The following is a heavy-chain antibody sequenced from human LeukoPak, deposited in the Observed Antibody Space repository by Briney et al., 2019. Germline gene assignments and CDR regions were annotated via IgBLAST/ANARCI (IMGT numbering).Heavy chain of an antibody. Sequence: ASVKVSCKASGYTFISYGISWVRQAPGQGLEWMGWISAYNGNTDYAQKLQGRVTMTTDTSTSTAYMELRSLRSDDTAVYYCARDVHSSGWYYFDYWGQGTLVTVSS. CDR1: GYTFISYG. D-gene: IGHD6-19*01. V-gene: IGHV1-18*01. CDR2: ISAYNGNT. CDR3: ARDVHSSGWYYFDY. J-gene: IGHJ4*02.